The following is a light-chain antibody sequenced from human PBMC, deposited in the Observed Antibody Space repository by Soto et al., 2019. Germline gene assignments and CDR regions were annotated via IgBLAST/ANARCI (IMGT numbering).Light chain of an antibody. Sequence: EIVFTQSPSTVSLSQGERATLSCRASQSVSSYLAWYQQKPGQAPRLLIYDASNRATGIPARFSGSGSGTDFTLTISSLEPEDFAVYYCQQRSNRLTFGGGTNVDIK. CDR2: DAS. CDR3: QQRSNRLT. CDR1: QSVSSY. V-gene: IGKV3-11*01. J-gene: IGKJ4*01.